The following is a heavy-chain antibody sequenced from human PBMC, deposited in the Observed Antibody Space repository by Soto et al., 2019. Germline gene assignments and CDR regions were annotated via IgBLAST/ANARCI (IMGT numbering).Heavy chain of an antibody. D-gene: IGHD4-17*01. Sequence: QVQLVQSGAEVKNPGASVKVSCKASGYSFTSYAMHWVRQAPGQRLEWMGWINTANGNTKYSQKFQGRVTITRDASATTAYRALGSLTSENTAMNYCARARGAGGYGDFSLSNWFDPWGQGTLVTVSS. CDR1: GYSFTSYA. J-gene: IGHJ5*02. CDR3: ARARGAGGYGDFSLSNWFDP. CDR2: INTANGNT. V-gene: IGHV1-3*04.